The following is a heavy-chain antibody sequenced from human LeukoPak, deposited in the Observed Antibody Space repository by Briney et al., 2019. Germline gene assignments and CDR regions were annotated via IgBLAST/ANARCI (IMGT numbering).Heavy chain of an antibody. D-gene: IGHD4-23*01. CDR1: EFTFSTYW. V-gene: IGHV3-74*01. J-gene: IGHJ4*02. Sequence: GGSLRLSCAASEFTFSTYWMHWVRQAPGKGLVWVSRINSDGSSTNYADSVKGRFTISRDNAKNTLYLQMNSLSTEDTAVYYCASGYSSDYGGNVYRGRGTLVTVSS. CDR3: ASGYSSDYGGNVY. CDR2: INSDGSST.